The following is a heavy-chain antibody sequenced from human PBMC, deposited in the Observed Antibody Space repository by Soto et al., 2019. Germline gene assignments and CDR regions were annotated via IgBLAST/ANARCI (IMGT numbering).Heavy chain of an antibody. Sequence: DTLSLTCAVFGGSFSGYYWSWIRQPPGKGLEWIGEINHSGSTNYNPSLKSRVTISVDTSKNQFSLKLSSVTAADTAVYYCARRAHSSGWYSRTLGAFDIWGQGTMV. CDR2: INHSGST. V-gene: IGHV4-34*01. J-gene: IGHJ3*02. CDR3: ARRAHSSGWYSRTLGAFDI. D-gene: IGHD6-19*01. CDR1: GGSFSGYY.